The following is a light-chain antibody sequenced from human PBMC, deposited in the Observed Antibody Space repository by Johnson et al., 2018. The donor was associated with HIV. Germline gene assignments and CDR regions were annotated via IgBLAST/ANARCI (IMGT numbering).Light chain of an antibody. Sequence: QSVLTQPPSVSAAPGQKVTISCSGSSSNLGNNYVSWYQQLPGTAPKLLIYYNTKRPSGIPDRISGSKSGTSATLRITGLQTGDEADYYCGTWHNSLSTGGVFGTGTKVTVL. CDR2: YNT. J-gene: IGLJ1*01. CDR1: SSNLGNNY. CDR3: GTWHNSLSTGGV. V-gene: IGLV1-51*01.